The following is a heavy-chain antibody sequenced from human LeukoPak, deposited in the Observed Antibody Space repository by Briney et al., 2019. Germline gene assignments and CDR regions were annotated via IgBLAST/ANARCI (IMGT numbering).Heavy chain of an antibody. D-gene: IGHD6-19*01. CDR3: AKDSVAVTGTGNIDY. V-gene: IGHV3-43D*03. CDR1: GFTFDAYA. Sequence: GGSLRLSCAASGFTFDAYAMHWVRQAPGKGLEWVSLISWDGGSSYYADSVKGRFTISRDNSKNSLYLQMNSLRAEDTALYYCAKDSVAVTGTGNIDYWGQGTLVTVSS. CDR2: ISWDGGSS. J-gene: IGHJ4*02.